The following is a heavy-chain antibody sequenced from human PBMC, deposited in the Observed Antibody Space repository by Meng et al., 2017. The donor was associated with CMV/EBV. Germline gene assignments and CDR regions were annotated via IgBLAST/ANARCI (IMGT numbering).Heavy chain of an antibody. V-gene: IGHV3-21*01. Sequence: GGSLRLSCAASGFTFSSYSMNWVRQAPGKGLEWVSSISSSSSYIYYADSVKGRFTISRDNAKNSLCLQMNSLRAEDTAVYYCAREPYCTNGVCFLDYWGQGTLVTVSS. CDR2: ISSSSSYI. D-gene: IGHD2-8*01. J-gene: IGHJ4*02. CDR1: GFTFSSYS. CDR3: AREPYCTNGVCFLDY.